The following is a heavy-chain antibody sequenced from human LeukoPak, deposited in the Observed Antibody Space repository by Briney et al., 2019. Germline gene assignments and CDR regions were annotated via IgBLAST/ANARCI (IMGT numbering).Heavy chain of an antibody. J-gene: IGHJ4*02. CDR2: ISGSGGST. CDR1: GFTFSSYS. D-gene: IGHD2-2*01. V-gene: IGHV3-23*01. CDR3: AISRVVPAASPFDY. Sequence: GGSLRLSCAASGFTFSSYSMSWVRQAPGKGLEWVSAISGSGGSTYYADSVKGRFTISRDNSKNTLYLQMNSLRAEDTAVYYCAISRVVPAASPFDYWGQGTLVTVSS.